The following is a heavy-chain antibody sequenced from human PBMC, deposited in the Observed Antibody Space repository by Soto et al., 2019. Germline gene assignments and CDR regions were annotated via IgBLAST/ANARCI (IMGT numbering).Heavy chain of an antibody. Sequence: SETLSLTCTVSGGSISSSSYYWGWIRQPPGKGLEWIGSIYYSGSTYYNPSLKSRVTISVDTSKNQFSLKLSSVTAADTAVYYCASGKGYYDSSGYYWLPGYYYYGMDVWGQGTTIT. CDR3: ASGKGYYDSSGYYWLPGYYYYGMDV. J-gene: IGHJ6*02. D-gene: IGHD3-22*01. CDR1: GGSISSSSYY. V-gene: IGHV4-39*01. CDR2: IYYSGST.